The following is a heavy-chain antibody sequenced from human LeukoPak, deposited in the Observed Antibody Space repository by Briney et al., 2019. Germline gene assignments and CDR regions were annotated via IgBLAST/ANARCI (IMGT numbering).Heavy chain of an antibody. D-gene: IGHD6-19*01. CDR1: GGSMSPYH. Sequence: SETLSLTCTASGGSMSPYHWGWIRQPPGKGLEWTGYIYYSGSTNYNPSLKSRVTISVDTSKNQFSLKRSSVTAADTAIYYCARAVSGRFDYWGQGTLVSVSS. V-gene: IGHV4-59*08. CDR3: ARAVSGRFDY. CDR2: IYYSGST. J-gene: IGHJ4*02.